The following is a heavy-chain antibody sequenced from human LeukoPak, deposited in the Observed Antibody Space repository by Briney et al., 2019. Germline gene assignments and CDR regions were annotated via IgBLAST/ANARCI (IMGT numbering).Heavy chain of an antibody. J-gene: IGHJ6*02. V-gene: IGHV1-46*01. CDR3: ARHPGSHYYYYGMDV. Sequence: GASVKVSCKASGYTFTSYYMHWVRQAPGQGLEWMGIINPNGGGTNYAQKFQGRVTMTRDASTSTVYMELSSLRSEDTAVYYCARHPGSHYYYYGMDVWGQGTTVTVSS. D-gene: IGHD7-27*01. CDR1: GYTFTSYY. CDR2: INPNGGGT.